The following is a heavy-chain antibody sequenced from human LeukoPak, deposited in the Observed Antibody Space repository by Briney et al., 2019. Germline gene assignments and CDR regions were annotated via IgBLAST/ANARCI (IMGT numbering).Heavy chain of an antibody. Sequence: GESLKISCKGSGYSSTSYWIGWVRQMPGKGLEWIGVIYPGDFDTRYSPSVQGQVTISADTSITTAYLQWSSLRASDTAIYYCARRLAVATGDYWGQGTPVTVSS. CDR3: ARRLAVATGDY. CDR2: IYPGDFDT. J-gene: IGHJ4*02. CDR1: GYSSTSYW. D-gene: IGHD2-15*01. V-gene: IGHV5-51*01.